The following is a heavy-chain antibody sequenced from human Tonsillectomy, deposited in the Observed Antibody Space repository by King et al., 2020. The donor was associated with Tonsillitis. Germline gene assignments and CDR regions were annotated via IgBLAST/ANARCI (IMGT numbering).Heavy chain of an antibody. CDR2: IYYSGST. Sequence: VQLQESGPGLVKPSETLSLTCTVSGDSISSYYWSWIRQPPGKGLEWIGYIYYSGSTNYTTSLKSRVTISVDTSKNQFSLKRSSVTAADTAVYYCVRDRKVGGNKNSGMDVWGQGTTVTVSS. D-gene: IGHD3-10*01. CDR1: GDSISSYY. J-gene: IGHJ6*02. V-gene: IGHV4-59*01. CDR3: VRDRKVGGNKNSGMDV.